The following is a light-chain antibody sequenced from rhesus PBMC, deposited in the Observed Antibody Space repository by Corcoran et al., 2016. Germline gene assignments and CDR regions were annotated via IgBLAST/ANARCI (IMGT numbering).Light chain of an antibody. Sequence: DIQMTQSPSSLSASVGDTVTITCRASQGISGWLVWYQQKPGKAPKLLIYKASTLQSGAPSRFSGSGSGTCFTLTISSLQPEDFAVYYCQQRSTYPLTFGGGTKVEIK. J-gene: IGKJ4*01. CDR2: KAS. CDR3: QQRSTYPLT. V-gene: IGKV1S11*01. CDR1: QGISGW.